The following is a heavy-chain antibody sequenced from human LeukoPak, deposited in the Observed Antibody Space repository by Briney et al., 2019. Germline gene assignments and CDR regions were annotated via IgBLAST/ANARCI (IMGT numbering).Heavy chain of an antibody. Sequence: PSETLSLTCTVSGGSINNYYWSWIRQPPGKGLEWIGHIIYSGSTNYNPSLKSRVTISVDTSKNHFSLKLSSVTAADTAVYYCARVDYGGSFDYWGQGTLVTVSS. D-gene: IGHD4-23*01. CDR2: IIYSGST. V-gene: IGHV4-59*01. J-gene: IGHJ4*02. CDR1: GGSINNYY. CDR3: ARVDYGGSFDY.